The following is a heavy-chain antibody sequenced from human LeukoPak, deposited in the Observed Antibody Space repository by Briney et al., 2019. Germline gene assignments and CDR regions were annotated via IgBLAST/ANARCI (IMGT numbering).Heavy chain of an antibody. V-gene: IGHV4-34*01. D-gene: IGHD2-15*01. Sequence: SETLSLTCAVYGGSFSGYYWSWIRQPPGKGLEWIGEINHSGSTNYNPSLKNRVTISVDTSKNQFSLKLSSVTAADTAVYYCARGQDIVVVVAARVGYFDYWGQGTLVTVSS. CDR2: INHSGST. CDR3: ARGQDIVVVVAARVGYFDY. CDR1: GGSFSGYY. J-gene: IGHJ4*02.